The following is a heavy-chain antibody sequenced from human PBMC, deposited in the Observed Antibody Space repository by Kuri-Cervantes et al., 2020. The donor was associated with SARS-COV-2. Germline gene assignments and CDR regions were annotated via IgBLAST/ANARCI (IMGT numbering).Heavy chain of an antibody. CDR2: IYYTGST. V-gene: IGHV4-38-2*01. J-gene: IGHJ6*03. D-gene: IGHD3-10*01. CDR1: GYSISSGYY. CDR3: ARITMVRGVIYMDV. Sequence: GSLRLSCAVSGYSISSGYYWAWIRQPPGKGPEWIASIYYTGSTSYKPSLKTRATISLDTSKNQFSLNLRSVTAADTAVYYCARITMVRGVIYMDVWGKGTRSPSP.